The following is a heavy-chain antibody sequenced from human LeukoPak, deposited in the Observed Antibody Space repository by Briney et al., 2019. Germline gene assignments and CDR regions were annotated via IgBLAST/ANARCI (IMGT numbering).Heavy chain of an antibody. V-gene: IGHV3-11*01. CDR2: ISSSGSTI. D-gene: IGHD3-22*01. Sequence: GGSLRLSCAASGFTFSDYYMSWIRQAPGKGLEWVSYISSSGSTIYYADSVKGRFTISRDNAKNSLYLQMNSLRAEDTAVYYCARVGDYYDSSGYYQSHYFDYWGQGTLVTVSS. CDR1: GFTFSDYY. CDR3: ARVGDYYDSSGYYQSHYFDY. J-gene: IGHJ4*02.